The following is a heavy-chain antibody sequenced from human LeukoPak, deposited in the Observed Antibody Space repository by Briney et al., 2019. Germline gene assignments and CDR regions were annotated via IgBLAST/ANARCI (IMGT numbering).Heavy chain of an antibody. V-gene: IGHV4-38-2*01. J-gene: IGHJ3*01. D-gene: IGHD3-16*01. CDR1: GYSISRGYS. Sequence: SETLSLTCGVSGYSISRGYSWGWIRQPPGKGLEWIGNIYHSESTHYNPSLKSRVTISPDTPKNQFSLKLTSVTASDTAVYYCARFDHVWETHGMDAFDLWGQGTMVTVSS. CDR3: ARFDHVWETHGMDAFDL. CDR2: IYHSEST.